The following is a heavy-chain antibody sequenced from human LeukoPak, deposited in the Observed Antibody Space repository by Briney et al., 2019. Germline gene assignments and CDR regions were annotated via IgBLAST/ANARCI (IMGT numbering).Heavy chain of an antibody. Sequence: ASVKVSCKASGYTFTDYYIHWVRQAPGQGLEWMGWINPNSGGTNYAQKLQGRVTMTTDTSTSTAYMELRSLRSDDTAVYYCARSEWELLEGLWFDYWGQGTLVTVSS. CDR2: INPNSGGT. J-gene: IGHJ4*02. D-gene: IGHD1-26*01. CDR3: ARSEWELLEGLWFDY. V-gene: IGHV1-2*02. CDR1: GYTFTDYY.